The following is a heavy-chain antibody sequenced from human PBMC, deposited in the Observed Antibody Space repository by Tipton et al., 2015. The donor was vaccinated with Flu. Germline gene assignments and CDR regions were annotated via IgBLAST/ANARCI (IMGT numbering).Heavy chain of an antibody. CDR3: ARGPGGFWSGYYPH. CDR1: GGSFSGYY. J-gene: IGHJ4*02. CDR2: INHSGST. Sequence: GLVKPSETLSLTCAVYGGSFSGYYWSWIRQPPGKGLEWIGEINHSGSTNYNPSLKSRVTISVDTSKNQFSLKLSSVTAADTAVYYCARGPGGFWSGYYPHWGQGTLVTVSS. D-gene: IGHD3-3*01. V-gene: IGHV4-34*01.